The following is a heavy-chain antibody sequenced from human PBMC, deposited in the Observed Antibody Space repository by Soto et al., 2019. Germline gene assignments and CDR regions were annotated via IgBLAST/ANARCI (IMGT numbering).Heavy chain of an antibody. CDR1: GGTFSSYA. D-gene: IGHD3-22*01. Sequence: QVQLVQSGAEVQKPGSSVKVSCKASGGTFSSYAISWVRQAPGQGREWMGGIIPIFGTANYAQKFQGRVTITADESTSKAYMELSSLRSEDTAVYYCARGLTDYDGSGYPAADAFDIWGQGTMVTVSS. V-gene: IGHV1-69*01. J-gene: IGHJ3*02. CDR3: ARGLTDYDGSGYPAADAFDI. CDR2: IIPIFGTA.